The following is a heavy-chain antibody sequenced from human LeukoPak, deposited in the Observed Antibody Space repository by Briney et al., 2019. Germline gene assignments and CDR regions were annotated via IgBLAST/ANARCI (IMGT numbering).Heavy chain of an antibody. CDR2: IRYDGSNK. V-gene: IGHV3-30*02. Sequence: PGGSLRLSCAASGFTFKIYGMHWVRQAPGKGLEWVSFIRYDGSNKYYADSVKGRFAISRDNSKNTVFLQMNSLRAEDTAVYYCAKVGQGETSYYESSAYYYFDYWGQGTLVTVSS. D-gene: IGHD3-22*01. CDR3: AKVGQGETSYYESSAYYYFDY. CDR1: GFTFKIYG. J-gene: IGHJ4*02.